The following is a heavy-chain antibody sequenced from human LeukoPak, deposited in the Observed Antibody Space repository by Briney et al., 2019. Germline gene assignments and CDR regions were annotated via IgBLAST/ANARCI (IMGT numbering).Heavy chain of an antibody. V-gene: IGHV3-23*01. D-gene: IGHD5-18*01. CDR2: ISGSGSST. CDR3: AKDSASYGRFDH. CDR1: GFTFTNYA. Sequence: GGSLRLSCAASGFTFTNYAMSWVRQAPGKGLEWVSVISGSGSSTYYADSVKGRFTISRGDSKNTLYLQMNSLRAEDTAVYFCAKDSASYGRFDHWGQGTLVTVSS. J-gene: IGHJ4*02.